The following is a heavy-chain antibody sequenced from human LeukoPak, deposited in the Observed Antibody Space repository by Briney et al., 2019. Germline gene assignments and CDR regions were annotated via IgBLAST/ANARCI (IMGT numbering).Heavy chain of an antibody. J-gene: IGHJ4*02. CDR1: GYSISSGYY. V-gene: IGHV4-38-2*02. CDR3: AREGYSYGIDY. CDR2: IYHSGST. D-gene: IGHD5-18*01. Sequence: KPSETLSLTCTVSGYSISSGYYWGWIRQPSGKGLEWIGSIYHSGSTYYNPSLKSRVTISVDTSKNQFSLKLSSVTAADTAVYYCAREGYSYGIDYWGQGTLVTVSS.